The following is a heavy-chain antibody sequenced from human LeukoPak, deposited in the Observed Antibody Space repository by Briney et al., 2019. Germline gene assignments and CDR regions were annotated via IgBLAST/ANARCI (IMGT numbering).Heavy chain of an antibody. Sequence: ASVKVSCKASGYTFTGYYMHWVRQAPGQGLEWMGWVNPTSGGTNYAQKFQGRVTMTRDTSITTAYMELSRLRSDDTAVYYCARVVVRGANNYRDYWGQGTLVTVPS. D-gene: IGHD2-21*01. CDR1: GYTFTGYY. V-gene: IGHV1-2*02. CDR3: ARVVVRGANNYRDY. J-gene: IGHJ4*02. CDR2: VNPTSGGT.